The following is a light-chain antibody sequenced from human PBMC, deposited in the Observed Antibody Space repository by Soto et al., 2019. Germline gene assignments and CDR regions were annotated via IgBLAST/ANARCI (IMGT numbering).Light chain of an antibody. Sequence: DIQMTQSPSSLSAFVGDRVTITCRASQSISSFLNWYQQKPGKAPKLLIYAASSLQSGVPSRFSGGGSGTDFTLTICSLQPGDFATYFCQQSYTTPLTFGPGTTVDIK. V-gene: IGKV1-39*01. CDR1: QSISSF. CDR3: QQSYTTPLT. CDR2: AAS. J-gene: IGKJ3*01.